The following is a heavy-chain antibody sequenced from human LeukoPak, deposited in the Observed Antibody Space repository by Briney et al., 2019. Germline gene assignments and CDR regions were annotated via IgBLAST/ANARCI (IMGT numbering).Heavy chain of an antibody. CDR3: AGFFYDNSGDAFDI. Sequence: SVKVSCKASGGSFTFTSHAISWVRQAPGQGLEWMGGVIPIYGSATYAQKFQGRVTITSDESTRTVYMELSSLRPEDSAVHYCAGFFYDNSGDAFDIWGQGTMVTVSS. CDR1: GGSFTFTSHA. CDR2: VIPIYGSA. V-gene: IGHV1-69*13. D-gene: IGHD3-22*01. J-gene: IGHJ3*02.